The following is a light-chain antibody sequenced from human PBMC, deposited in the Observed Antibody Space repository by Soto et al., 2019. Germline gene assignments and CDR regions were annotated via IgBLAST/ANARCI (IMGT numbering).Light chain of an antibody. Sequence: DLQMTQSPSSLSASVGDRVTITCRASQSIATYLNWYQQKLGQAPKLLIYAASFLQSGVPSTFSGSGSGTDFTLTITSLQPEDFATYYCQQSYTTPITFGPGTKVDIK. CDR2: AAS. V-gene: IGKV1-39*01. J-gene: IGKJ3*01. CDR1: QSIATY. CDR3: QQSYTTPIT.